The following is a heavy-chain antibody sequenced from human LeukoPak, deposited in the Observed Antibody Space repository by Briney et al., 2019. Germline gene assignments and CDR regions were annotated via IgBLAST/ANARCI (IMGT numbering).Heavy chain of an antibody. CDR2: INPNSGVT. CDR3: ASHYDFWSGSSYRGAFDI. D-gene: IGHD3-3*01. Sequence: ASVKVSCKASGYTFTGYYMHWVRQAPGQGLEWMGRINPNSGVTNYAQKFQGRVTITADESTSTAYMELSSLRSEDTAVYYCASHYDFWSGSSYRGAFDIWGQGTMVTVSS. CDR1: GYTFTGYY. J-gene: IGHJ3*02. V-gene: IGHV1-2*06.